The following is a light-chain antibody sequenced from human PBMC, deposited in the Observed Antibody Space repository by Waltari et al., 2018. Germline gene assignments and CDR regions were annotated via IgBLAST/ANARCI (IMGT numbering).Light chain of an antibody. J-gene: IGKJ5*01. CDR3: HQYYTTPIT. CDR2: WAS. Sequence: DIVMTQSPDSLAVSLGERATINCKSSPTILYNTNNKNYLAWYQQKPRQPPKLLIYWASTRESGVPDRVSGSGSGTDFTLTISSLQAEDVAVYYCHQYYTTPITFGQGTRLEIK. CDR1: PTILYNTNNKNY. V-gene: IGKV4-1*01.